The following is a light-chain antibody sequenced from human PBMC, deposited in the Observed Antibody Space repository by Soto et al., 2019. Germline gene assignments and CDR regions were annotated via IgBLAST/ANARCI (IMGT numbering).Light chain of an antibody. CDR2: SNN. J-gene: IGLJ2*01. CDR1: SSNIGSNT. CDR3: AAWDDSLNGHAV. Sequence: QSVLTQPSSASETPGQRVTISCSGSSSNIGSNTVSWYQQVPGAAPKLLIYSNNQRPSGVPDRFSGSKSGTSASLAISGLQSEDEADYHCAAWDDSLNGHAVFGGGTKLTVL. V-gene: IGLV1-44*01.